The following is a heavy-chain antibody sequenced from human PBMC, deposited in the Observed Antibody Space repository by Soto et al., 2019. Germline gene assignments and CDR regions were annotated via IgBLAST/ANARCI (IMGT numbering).Heavy chain of an antibody. D-gene: IGHD3-22*01. CDR2: IDPSDSYT. CDR1: GYSFTSYW. V-gene: IGHV5-10-1*01. CDR3: ARYDSSGRYYYGMDV. Sequence: GESLKISCKGSGYSFTSYWISWVRQMPGKGLEWMGRIDPSDSYTNYGPSFQGHVTISADKSISTAYLQWSSLKASDTAMYYCARYDSSGRYYYGMDVWGQGTTVTVSS. J-gene: IGHJ6*02.